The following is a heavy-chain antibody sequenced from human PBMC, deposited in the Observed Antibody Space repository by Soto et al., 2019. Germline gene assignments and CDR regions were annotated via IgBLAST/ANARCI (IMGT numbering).Heavy chain of an antibody. D-gene: IGHD3-10*01. Sequence: QVQLVQSGAEVKKPGSSVKVSCKASGGTFSSYAISWVRQAPGQGLEWMGGIIPIFGTANYAQKFQGRVTITADESTSTDYMELSSLRSEDTAVYYCASGSGVRGVIGYYYYGMDVWGQGTTVTVSS. CDR1: GGTFSSYA. CDR2: IIPIFGTA. J-gene: IGHJ6*02. CDR3: ASGSGVRGVIGYYYYGMDV. V-gene: IGHV1-69*01.